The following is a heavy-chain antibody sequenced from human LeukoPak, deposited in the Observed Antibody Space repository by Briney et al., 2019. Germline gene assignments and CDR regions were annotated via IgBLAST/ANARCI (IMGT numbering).Heavy chain of an antibody. J-gene: IGHJ3*02. V-gene: IGHV3-48*03. CDR2: ISSSGSTI. Sequence: GGSLRLSCAASGFTFSSYEMNWVRQVPGKGLEWISYISSSGSTIYYADSVKGRFTISRDNAKNSLYLQMNSLRAEDTAVYYCARPQKGPRDAFDIWGQGTMVTVSS. CDR3: ARPQKGPRDAFDI. CDR1: GFTFSSYE.